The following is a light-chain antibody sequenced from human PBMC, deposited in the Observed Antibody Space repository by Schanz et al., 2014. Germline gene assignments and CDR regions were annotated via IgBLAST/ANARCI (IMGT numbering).Light chain of an antibody. CDR1: SSDVGSYNL. CDR3: SSYTSSNTGV. Sequence: QSALTQPASVSGSPGQSITISCTGTSSDVGSYNLVSWYQHHPGKAPKLMIYEGSKRPSGVSNRFSGSKSGNTASLTISGLQAEDEADYYCSSYTSSNTGVFGGGTKLTVL. V-gene: IGLV2-14*02. J-gene: IGLJ3*02. CDR2: EGS.